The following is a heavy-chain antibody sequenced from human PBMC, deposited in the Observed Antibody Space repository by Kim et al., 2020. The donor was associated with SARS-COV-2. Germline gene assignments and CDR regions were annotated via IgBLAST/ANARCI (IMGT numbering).Heavy chain of an antibody. CDR1: GFTFSSYS. J-gene: IGHJ5*02. Sequence: GGSLRLSCAASGFTFSSYSMNWVRQAPGKGLEWVSSISSSSSYIYYADSVKGRFTISRDNAKNSLYLQMNSLRAEDTAVYYCARFTEEDDSHWFDPWGQGTLVTVSS. CDR2: ISSSSSYI. CDR3: ARFTEEDDSHWFDP. D-gene: IGHD3-3*01. V-gene: IGHV3-21*01.